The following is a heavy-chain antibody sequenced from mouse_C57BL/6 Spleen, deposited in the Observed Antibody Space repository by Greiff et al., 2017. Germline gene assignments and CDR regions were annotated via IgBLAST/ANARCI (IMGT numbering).Heavy chain of an antibody. Sequence: EVQLVESGGGLVKPGGSLKLSCAASGFTFSSYAMSWVRQTPEKRLEWVATISDGGSYTYYPDNVKGRFTISRDNSKNNLYLQMSRLKSEDTAMYYCARVRSLYAIDYWGQGTSVTVSS. D-gene: IGHD6-2*01. J-gene: IGHJ4*01. V-gene: IGHV5-4*01. CDR3: ARVRSLYAIDY. CDR2: ISDGGSYT. CDR1: GFTFSSYA.